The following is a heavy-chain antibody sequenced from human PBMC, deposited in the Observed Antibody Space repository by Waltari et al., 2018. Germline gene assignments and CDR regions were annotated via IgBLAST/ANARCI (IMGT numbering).Heavy chain of an antibody. CDR3: ARETGWYVY. Sequence: VPLAQSGAEVQTPGSPVTVSCTASGGTFSSYDTSWVRQAPGQGLEGMGGIIPIFGTANYAQKFQGRVTITADESPSTAYMELSSLRSEDTAVYYCARETGWYVYWGQGTLVTVSS. J-gene: IGHJ4*02. CDR2: IIPIFGTA. CDR1: GGTFSSYD. V-gene: IGHV1-69*01. D-gene: IGHD6-19*01.